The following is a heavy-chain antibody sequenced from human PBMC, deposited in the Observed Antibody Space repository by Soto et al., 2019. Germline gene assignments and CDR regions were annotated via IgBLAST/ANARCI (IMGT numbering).Heavy chain of an antibody. V-gene: IGHV4-30-4*01. Sequence: QVQLQESDPGLVRPSQTLSLTCTVSGGSISVEHYHWTWIRQPPGKGLEWIGYIHYRGSVYYNPSLQSRLSMSVDTSKNLFSLKLASVTAADTAVYFCVREDDGGDRDYYGLDVWGQGTTVTVSS. CDR1: GGSISVEHYH. J-gene: IGHJ6*02. D-gene: IGHD2-21*02. CDR2: IHYRGSV. CDR3: VREDDGGDRDYYGLDV.